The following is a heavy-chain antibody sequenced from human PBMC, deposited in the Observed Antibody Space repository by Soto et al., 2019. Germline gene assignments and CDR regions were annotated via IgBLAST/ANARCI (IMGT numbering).Heavy chain of an antibody. CDR2: IHNSGIT. CDR3: ARHGKGPGSYYYYGMDV. V-gene: IGHV4-59*08. CDR1: GGSITGYH. J-gene: IGHJ6*02. Sequence: PSETLSLTCTVSGGSITGYHWSWIRQPPGKGLEWIGYIHNSGITNYNPSLKSRVTISVDTSKNQFSLKLSSVTAADTAVYYCARHGKGPGSYYYYGMDVWGQGTTVTVSS.